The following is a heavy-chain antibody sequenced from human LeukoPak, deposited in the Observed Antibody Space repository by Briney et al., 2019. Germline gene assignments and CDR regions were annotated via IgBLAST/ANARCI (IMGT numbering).Heavy chain of an antibody. Sequence: GSLRLSCAASGFTFSSYAMSWIRQPPGKGLEWIGYIYYSGSTNYNPSLKSRVTISVDTSKNQFSLKLSSVTAADTAVYYCARQGVTNDYGDYWGQGTLVTVSS. J-gene: IGHJ4*02. CDR1: GFTFSSYA. D-gene: IGHD2-8*01. CDR2: IYYSGST. V-gene: IGHV4-59*08. CDR3: ARQGVTNDYGDY.